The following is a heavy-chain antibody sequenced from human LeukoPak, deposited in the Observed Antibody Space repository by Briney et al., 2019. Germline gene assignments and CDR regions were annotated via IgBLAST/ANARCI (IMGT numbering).Heavy chain of an antibody. V-gene: IGHV3-48*02. CDR1: GFTFSSYS. Sequence: GGSLRLSCAASGFTFSSYSMTWVRQAPGKGLEWVSYISSSSSTIYYADSVKGRFTISRDNAKNSPYLQMNSLRDEDTAVYYCARDVGLYGDPYYFDYWGQGTLVTVSS. CDR2: ISSSSSTI. D-gene: IGHD4-17*01. J-gene: IGHJ4*02. CDR3: ARDVGLYGDPYYFDY.